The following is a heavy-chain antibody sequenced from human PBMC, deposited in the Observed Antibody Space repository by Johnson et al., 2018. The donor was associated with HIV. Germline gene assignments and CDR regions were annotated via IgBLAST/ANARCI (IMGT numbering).Heavy chain of an antibody. CDR3: ASHLSYYDFWSGYYRGGDAFDI. Sequence: QVQLVESGGGVVQPGRSLRLSCAASGFTFSNYGMHWVRQVPGKGLEWVAVIWYDGSTIYYADSVKGRFTISRDTAKNSLYLQLNSLRAEDTAVYYCASHLSYYDFWSGYYRGGDAFDIWGQGTMVTVSS. J-gene: IGHJ3*02. D-gene: IGHD3-3*01. CDR1: GFTFSNYG. V-gene: IGHV3-33*03. CDR2: IWYDGSTI.